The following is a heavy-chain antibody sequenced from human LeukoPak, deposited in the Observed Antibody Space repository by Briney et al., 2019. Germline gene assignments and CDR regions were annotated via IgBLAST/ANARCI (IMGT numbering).Heavy chain of an antibody. V-gene: IGHV4-4*07. CDR1: CGSISSYY. CDR2: IYTSGST. CDR3: ARNKDSYGDYYFDY. Sequence: PSQTLSLTCTVSCGSISSYYWSWIRQPARKGLEWIGRIYTSGSTNYNPSLKSRVTMSVDTSKNQFSLKLSSVTAADTAVYYCARNKDSYGDYYFDYWGQGTLVTVSS. D-gene: IGHD4-17*01. J-gene: IGHJ4*02.